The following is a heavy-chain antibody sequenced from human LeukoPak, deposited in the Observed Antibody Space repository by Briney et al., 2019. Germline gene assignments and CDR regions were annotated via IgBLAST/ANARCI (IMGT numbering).Heavy chain of an antibody. V-gene: IGHV4-4*02. J-gene: IGHJ4*02. CDR1: GGSMSSTKW. D-gene: IGHD6-13*01. CDR3: ARESIAAAGTDYFDY. Sequence: SETLSLTCAVSGGSMSSTKWWSWVRQPPGKGLEWIGEINHSGSTNYNPSLKSRVTISVDTSKNQFSLKLSSVTAADTAVYYCARESIAAAGTDYFDYWGQGTLVTVSS. CDR2: INHSGST.